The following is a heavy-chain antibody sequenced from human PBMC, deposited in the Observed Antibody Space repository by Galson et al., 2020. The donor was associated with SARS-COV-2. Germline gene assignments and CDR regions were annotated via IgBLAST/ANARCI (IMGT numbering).Heavy chain of an antibody. D-gene: IGHD6-19*01. CDR2: NHPGDPDT. CDR3: ASTGSGWYEWYFDL. Sequence: GDSLSICCQGYGDSSTRCWIGWVREKPAKGLEKMGINHPGDPDTRYSPSFQGQVTISADKSISTAYLQWSSLKASDTAMYYCASTGSGWYEWYFDLWGRGTLVTVSS. V-gene: IGHV5-51*01. CDR1: GDSSTRCW. J-gene: IGHJ2*01.